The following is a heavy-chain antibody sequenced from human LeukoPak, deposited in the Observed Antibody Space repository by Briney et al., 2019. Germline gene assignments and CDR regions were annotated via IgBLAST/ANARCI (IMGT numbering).Heavy chain of an antibody. D-gene: IGHD1-20*01. Sequence: GGSLRLSCSASGFTFSNYAMTWVRQAPAKGLEWVSTLSATGVSTFYADSVKGRFTISRDNSKNTLFLQVSSLRAEDTAIYYCARSISGFGEWGQGALVTVSS. V-gene: IGHV3-23*01. CDR1: GFTFSNYA. J-gene: IGHJ4*02. CDR3: ARSISGFGE. CDR2: LSATGVST.